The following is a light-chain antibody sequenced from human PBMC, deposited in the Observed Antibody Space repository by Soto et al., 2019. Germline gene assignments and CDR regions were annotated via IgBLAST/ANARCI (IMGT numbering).Light chain of an antibody. CDR2: DAS. Sequence: EIVMTQSPGTLSVSPGERATLLSRASQSVSNNLAWYQQKPGQAPRLLIYDASTRATGIPARFSGSGSGTEFTLTIIRLQSEDYAVYYCHQYNKWPSFTFGPGTQVDIK. J-gene: IGKJ3*01. V-gene: IGKV3-15*01. CDR1: QSVSNN. CDR3: HQYNKWPSFT.